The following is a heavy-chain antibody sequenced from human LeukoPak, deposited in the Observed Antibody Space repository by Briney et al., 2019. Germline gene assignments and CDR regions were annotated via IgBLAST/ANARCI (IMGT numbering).Heavy chain of an antibody. CDR3: ARDFDDFWSGYPDY. Sequence: ASVKVSCKASGYTFTSYGISWVRQAPGQGLEWMGWISAYNGNTNYARKLQGRVTMTTDTSTSTAYMELRSLRSGDTAVYYCARDFDDFWSGYPDYWGQGTLVTVSS. V-gene: IGHV1-18*01. CDR2: ISAYNGNT. CDR1: GYTFTSYG. D-gene: IGHD3-3*01. J-gene: IGHJ4*02.